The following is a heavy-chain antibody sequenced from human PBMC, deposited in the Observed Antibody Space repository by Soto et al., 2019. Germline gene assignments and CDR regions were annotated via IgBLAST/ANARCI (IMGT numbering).Heavy chain of an antibody. J-gene: IGHJ6*02. Sequence: GWYLRLSCEASGFTFADYALHWFRQAPLNVLEWVSLISCDGGSTYYADSVKGRFTISRDNIKNSLYLQMNSLRAEDTALYYCAKDTSTRYDSSGYYESYYYYGMDVWGQGTTVTVSS. CDR2: ISCDGGST. CDR3: AKDTSTRYDSSGYYESYYYYGMDV. D-gene: IGHD3-22*01. CDR1: GFTFADYA. V-gene: IGHV3-43D*03.